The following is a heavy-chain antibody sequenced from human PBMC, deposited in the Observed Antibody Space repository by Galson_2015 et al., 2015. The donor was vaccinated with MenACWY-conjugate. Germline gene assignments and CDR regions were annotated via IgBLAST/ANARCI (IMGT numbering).Heavy chain of an antibody. Sequence: SLRLSCAASGFSVSINYMSWVRQAPGKGLEWVSLIYDSGSTYLADSVKGRFTLSRHKSYNTLDLHMSRLRPDDTALYYCASGTWRLGGAFDIWGQGTVVAVSS. CDR1: GFSVSINY. CDR3: ASGTWRLGGAFDI. V-gene: IGHV3-53*04. CDR2: IYDSGST. D-gene: IGHD3-16*01. J-gene: IGHJ3*02.